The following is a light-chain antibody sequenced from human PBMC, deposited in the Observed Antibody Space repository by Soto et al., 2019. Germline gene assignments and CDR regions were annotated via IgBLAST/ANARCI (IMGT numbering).Light chain of an antibody. CDR1: QSVRSN. J-gene: IGKJ1*01. V-gene: IGKV3-15*01. Sequence: EIVMTQSPDTLSVSPGERATLSCRASQSVRSNLAWYQQKPGQAPRLLIYGASTKASGIPGRFSGSGSGTEFTLTISSLQSEDFAVYYCQQYNNWPPWTFGQGNKVEIK. CDR3: QQYNNWPPWT. CDR2: GAS.